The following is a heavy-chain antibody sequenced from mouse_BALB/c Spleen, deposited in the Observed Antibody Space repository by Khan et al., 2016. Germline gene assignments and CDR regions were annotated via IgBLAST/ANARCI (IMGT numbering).Heavy chain of an antibody. J-gene: IGHJ4*01. Sequence: DLVKPGDSVKLSCKASGYTFTSYWTNWIKQRPGQGLEWIGRIAPGSGSTYYNEMFKGNATLSVDTSSSAAYIPRSILASGYSAGYFCGREETVPLVDYWGQGTSVTVSS. D-gene: IGHD4-1*01. CDR1: GYTFTSYW. V-gene: IGHV1S41*01. CDR2: IAPGSGST. CDR3: GREETVPLVDY.